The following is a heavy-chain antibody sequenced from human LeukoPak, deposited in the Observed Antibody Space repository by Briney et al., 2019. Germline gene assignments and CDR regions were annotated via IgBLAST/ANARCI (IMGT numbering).Heavy chain of an antibody. CDR3: ARDSRGWTIFGVVIPI. J-gene: IGHJ4*02. Sequence: PSQTLSLTCTVSGGSISSGGYYWSWIRQPPGKGLEWIGYIYHSGSTYYNPSLKSRVTISVDRSKNQFSLKLSSVTAADTAVYYCARDSRGWTIFGVVIPIWGQGTLVTVSS. CDR2: IYHSGST. V-gene: IGHV4-30-2*01. CDR1: GGSISSGGYY. D-gene: IGHD3-3*01.